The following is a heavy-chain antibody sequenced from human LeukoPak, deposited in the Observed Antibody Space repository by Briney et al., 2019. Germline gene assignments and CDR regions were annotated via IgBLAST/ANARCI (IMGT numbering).Heavy chain of an antibody. Sequence: GGSLRLSCAASGFSFSYYSMNWVRQAPGKGLEWVSAISGSGGGTYYADSVKGRFTISRDNSKNTMYLQMNSLRAEDTALYYCAKDRWQLSPDYYYYMDVWGNGTTVTVSS. J-gene: IGHJ6*03. V-gene: IGHV3-23*01. CDR1: GFSFSYYS. CDR3: AKDRWQLSPDYYYYMDV. D-gene: IGHD2-15*01. CDR2: ISGSGGGT.